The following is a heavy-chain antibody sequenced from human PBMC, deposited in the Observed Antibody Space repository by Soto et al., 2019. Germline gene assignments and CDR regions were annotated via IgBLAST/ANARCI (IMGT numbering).Heavy chain of an antibody. CDR1: GFTFSSYA. J-gene: IGHJ6*02. CDR3: AKRPQSYYYYGMDV. V-gene: IGHV3-23*01. CDR2: ISGSGGST. Sequence: VGSLRLSCAASGFTFSSYAMSWVRQAPGKGLEWVSAISGSGGSTYYADSVKGRFTISRDNSKNTLYLQMNSLRAEDTAVYYCAKRPQSYYYYGMDVWGQGTTVTVSS.